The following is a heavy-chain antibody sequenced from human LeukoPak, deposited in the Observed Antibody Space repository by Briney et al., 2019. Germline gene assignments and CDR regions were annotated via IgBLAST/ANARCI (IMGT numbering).Heavy chain of an antibody. V-gene: IGHV1-2*02. J-gene: IGHJ4*02. D-gene: IGHD1-1*01. CDR1: GYTFTGYY. Sequence: GASVKVSCKASGYTFTGYYIYWVRQAPGQGLEWMGWINPNSGVTNFAQKFQGRVTMTRDTSISTAYMELNRLRSDDTAVYYCARYTHTSYFDYWGQGTLLTVSS. CDR2: INPNSGVT. CDR3: ARYTHTSYFDY.